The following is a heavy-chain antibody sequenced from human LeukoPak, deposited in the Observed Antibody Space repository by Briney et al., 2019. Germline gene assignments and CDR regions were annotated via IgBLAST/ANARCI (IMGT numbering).Heavy chain of an antibody. D-gene: IGHD1-26*01. V-gene: IGHV4-38-2*02. CDR1: GYSISSGYY. CDR3: ARIIGALFDY. Sequence: SETLSLTCTVSGYSISSGYYWGWIRQPPRKGLAWIGSIYYSGSTYYNPSLKSRVTISVDTSKNQFSLKLSSVTAADTAVYYCARIIGALFDYWGQGTLVTVSS. CDR2: IYYSGST. J-gene: IGHJ4*02.